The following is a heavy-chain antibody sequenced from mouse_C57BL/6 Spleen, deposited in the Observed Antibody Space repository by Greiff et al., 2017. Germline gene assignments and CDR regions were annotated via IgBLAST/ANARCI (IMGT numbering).Heavy chain of an antibody. D-gene: IGHD2-3*01. CDR2: ISSGGSYT. Sequence: EVQVVESGGDLVKPGGSLKLSCAASGFTFSSYGMSWVRQTPDKRLEWVATISSGGSYTYYPDSVKGRFTISRDNAKNTLYLQMSSLKSEDTAMYYCARHEDGYYFDYWGQGTTLTVSS. V-gene: IGHV5-6*01. J-gene: IGHJ2*01. CDR1: GFTFSSYG. CDR3: ARHEDGYYFDY.